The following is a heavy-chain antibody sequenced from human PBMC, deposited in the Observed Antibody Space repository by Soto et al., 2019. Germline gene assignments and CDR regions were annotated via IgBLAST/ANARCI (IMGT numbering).Heavy chain of an antibody. D-gene: IGHD1-26*01. J-gene: IGHJ6*02. Sequence: ASVKVSCKASGYTFTGHEIYLLRQAPGPGFERMGWIFPNTVKTKNAQRFQGRVTMTRDTSISPAYMKLNSLKSDETAVYYCSRGLIVGGRGVYGMDVWGQGTAVTVTS. CDR1: GYTFTGHE. CDR3: SRGLIVGGRGVYGMDV. V-gene: IGHV1-2*02. CDR2: IFPNTVKT.